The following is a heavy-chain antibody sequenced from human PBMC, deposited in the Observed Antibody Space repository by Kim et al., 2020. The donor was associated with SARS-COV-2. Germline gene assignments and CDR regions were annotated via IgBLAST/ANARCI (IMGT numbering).Heavy chain of an antibody. V-gene: IGHV3-9*01. CDR1: GFTFDDYA. D-gene: IGHD6-13*01. J-gene: IGHJ2*01. Sequence: GGSLRLSCAASGFTFDDYAMHWVRQAPGKGLEWVSGISWNSGSIGYADSVKGRFTISRDNAKNSLYLQMNSLRAEDTALYYCAKDRYSSSHWYFDLWGRGTLVTVSS. CDR2: ISWNSGSI. CDR3: AKDRYSSSHWYFDL.